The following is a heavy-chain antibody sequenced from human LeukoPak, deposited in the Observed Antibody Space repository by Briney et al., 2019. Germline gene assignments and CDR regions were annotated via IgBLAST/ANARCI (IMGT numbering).Heavy chain of an antibody. V-gene: IGHV3-23*01. CDR3: AMYDSFFDY. CDR1: RFTFSSYA. CDR2: ISGSGGST. D-gene: IGHD1-1*01. Sequence: PGGSLRLSCAASRFTFSSYAMSWVRQAPGKGLEWVSGISGSGGSTYYADSVKGRFSISRDNAKNMLYLQMNSLRAEDTAVYYCAMYDSFFDYCGQGTLVTVSS. J-gene: IGHJ4*02.